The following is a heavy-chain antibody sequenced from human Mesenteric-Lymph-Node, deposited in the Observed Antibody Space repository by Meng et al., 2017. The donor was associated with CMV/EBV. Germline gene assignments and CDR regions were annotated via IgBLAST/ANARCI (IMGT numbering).Heavy chain of an antibody. J-gene: IGHJ4*02. CDR3: ARGGLRPVDY. V-gene: IGHV3-23*01. CDR2: IPGSGGST. D-gene: IGHD3-16*01. Sequence: GESLKISCAASGFTFSTYAMNWVRQAPGKGLEWVSAIPGSGGSTYYADSVKGRFTISRDNAKNSLYLQMNSLRAEDTAVYYCARGGLRPVDYWGQGTLVTVSS. CDR1: GFTFSTYA.